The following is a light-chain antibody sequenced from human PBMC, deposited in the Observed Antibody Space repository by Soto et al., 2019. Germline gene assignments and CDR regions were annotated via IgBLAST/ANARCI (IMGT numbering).Light chain of an antibody. Sequence: QSVLTQAPSASGTPGQRVTISCSGSSSNIGSKTVNWYQQLPGMAPKLLIFNNHQRPSGVPDRFSGSKSGTSASLAISGLQSEDEPDYYCAAWDDSLNAGVFGTGTKLTVL. V-gene: IGLV1-44*01. CDR2: NNH. J-gene: IGLJ1*01. CDR3: AAWDDSLNAGV. CDR1: SSNIGSKT.